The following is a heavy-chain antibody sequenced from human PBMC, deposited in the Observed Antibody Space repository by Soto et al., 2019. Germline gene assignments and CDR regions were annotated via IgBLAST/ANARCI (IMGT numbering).Heavy chain of an antibody. CDR3: ARETPDDYGDYVFDY. V-gene: IGHV3-66*01. J-gene: IGHJ4*02. CDR2: IYSGGST. CDR1: GFTVSSNY. D-gene: IGHD4-17*01. Sequence: ESGGGLVQPGGSLRLSCAASGFTVSSNYMSWVRQAPGKGLEWVSVIYSGGSTYYADSVKGRFTISRDNSKNTLYLQMNSLRAEDTAVYYCARETPDDYGDYVFDYWGQGTLVTVSS.